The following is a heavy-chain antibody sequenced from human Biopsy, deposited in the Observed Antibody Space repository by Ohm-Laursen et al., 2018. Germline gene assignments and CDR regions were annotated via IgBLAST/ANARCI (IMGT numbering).Heavy chain of an antibody. CDR3: APQTPRDPDILTGAYHYDMAV. Sequence: GSSVKVSCKVSGGTFSNSAISWVRQAPGQGLEWMGGIITFFRTVNYAQNFQGRLTITADEFTDTAYMELRSLGSEDTAVYYCAPQTPRDPDILTGAYHYDMAVWGQGTTVTVSS. V-gene: IGHV1-69*01. D-gene: IGHD3-9*01. CDR2: IITFFRTV. J-gene: IGHJ6*02. CDR1: GGTFSNSA.